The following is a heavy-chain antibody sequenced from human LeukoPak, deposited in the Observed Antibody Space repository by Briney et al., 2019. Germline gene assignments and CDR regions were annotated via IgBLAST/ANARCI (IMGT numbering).Heavy chain of an antibody. V-gene: IGHV4-39*01. J-gene: IGHJ6*03. Sequence: PSETLSLTCTVSGGSISSSSYYWGWIRQPPGKGLEWIGSIYYSGSTYYNPSLKSRVTISVDTSKNQFSLKLSSVTAADTAVYYCARTQYVLIVYYYYYMDVWGKGTTVTVS. CDR3: ARTQYVLIVYYYYYMDV. D-gene: IGHD2-8*01. CDR1: GGSISSSSYY. CDR2: IYYSGST.